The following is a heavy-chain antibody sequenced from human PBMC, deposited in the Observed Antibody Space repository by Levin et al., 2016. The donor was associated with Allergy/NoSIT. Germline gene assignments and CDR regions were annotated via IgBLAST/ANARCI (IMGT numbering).Heavy chain of an antibody. D-gene: IGHD6-6*01. CDR1: GFTFSSYW. V-gene: IGHV3-7*01. CDR2: IKQDGSEK. Sequence: GESLKISCAASGFTFSSYWMSWVRQAPGKGLEWVANIKQDGSEKYYVDSVKGRFTISRDNAKNSLYLQMNSLRAEDTAVYYCARDVDSSSWYYYYGMDVWGQGTTVTVSS. CDR3: ARDVDSSSWYYYYGMDV. J-gene: IGHJ6*02.